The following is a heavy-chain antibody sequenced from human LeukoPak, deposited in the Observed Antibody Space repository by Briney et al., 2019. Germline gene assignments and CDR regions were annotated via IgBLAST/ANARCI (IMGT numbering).Heavy chain of an antibody. J-gene: IGHJ4*02. CDR3: ARDLFYYDSSGYYYMEDY. Sequence: ASVKVSCKASGYTFTGYYMHWVRQAPGQGLEWMGRINPNSGGTNYAQKFQGRVTMTRDTSISTAYMELSRLRSDDTAVNYCARDLFYYDSSGYYYMEDYWGQGTLVTVSS. V-gene: IGHV1-2*06. CDR1: GYTFTGYY. CDR2: INPNSGGT. D-gene: IGHD3-22*01.